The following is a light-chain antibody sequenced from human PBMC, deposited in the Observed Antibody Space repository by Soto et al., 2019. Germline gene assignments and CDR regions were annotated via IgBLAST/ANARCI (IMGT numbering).Light chain of an antibody. CDR2: DVT. Sequence: QSALSQPASVSGSPGQSITISCTGTSSDVGGYEYVSWYQHQPDKAPKLIIYDVTNRPSGVSTRFSGSKSGSTASLTISGIQTEDEADYYCASITRSSTSVFGTGTKVTVL. V-gene: IGLV2-14*01. J-gene: IGLJ1*01. CDR3: ASITRSSTSV. CDR1: SSDVGGYEY.